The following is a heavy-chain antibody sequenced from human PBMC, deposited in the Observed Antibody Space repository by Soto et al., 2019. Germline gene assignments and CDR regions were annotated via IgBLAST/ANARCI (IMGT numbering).Heavy chain of an antibody. CDR1: GYSFSAHA. V-gene: IGHV1-3*01. D-gene: IGHD3-3*01. J-gene: IGHJ4*02. CDR3: ARDGARITVFGMIYYFDY. CDR2: INPGNGNT. Sequence: ASVKVSCKASGYSFSAHAMHWVRRAPGQRLEWMGWINPGNGNTKYSQKFQGRVAITRDTSASTAYMELSSLRSEDTAIYFCARDGARITVFGMIYYFDYWGQGTLVTVSS.